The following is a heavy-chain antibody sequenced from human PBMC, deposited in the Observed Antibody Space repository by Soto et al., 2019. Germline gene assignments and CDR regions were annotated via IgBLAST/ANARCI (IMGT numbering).Heavy chain of an antibody. CDR3: ATDPYRYCTSARCSPIGSDY. CDR2: INQDGSEK. CDR1: GNDCSFCW. Sequence: LGLSCGGAGNDCSFCWMTYHQKTTGKELEWVANINQDGSEKYYVDSVKGRFTISRDNAKNSLYLQMSSLRAEDTAVYYCATDPYRYCTSARCSPIGSDYWGQGTLVTVSS. D-gene: IGHD2-8*02. V-gene: IGHV3-7*01. J-gene: IGHJ4*02.